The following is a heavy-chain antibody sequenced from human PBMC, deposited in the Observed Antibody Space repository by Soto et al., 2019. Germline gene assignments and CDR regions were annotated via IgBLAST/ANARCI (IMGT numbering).Heavy chain of an antibody. CDR3: ARAEDYGGTEPQFDY. V-gene: IGHV4-59*01. J-gene: IGHJ4*02. CDR1: GGSISSYY. Sequence: PSETLSLTCTVSGGSISSYYWSWIRQPPGKGLEWIGYIYYSGSTNYNPSLKSRVTISVDTSKNQFSLKLSSVTAADTAVYYCARAEDYGGTEPQFDYWGQGTLVTVSS. CDR2: IYYSGST. D-gene: IGHD4-17*01.